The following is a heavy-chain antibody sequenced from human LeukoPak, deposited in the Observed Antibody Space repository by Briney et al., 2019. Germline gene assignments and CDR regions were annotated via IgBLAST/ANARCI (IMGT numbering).Heavy chain of an antibody. D-gene: IGHD1-26*01. CDR2: IYYSGST. CDR3: ARGSYSEAFDI. V-gene: IGHV4-39*07. Sequence: SETLSLTCTVSGASIISSSYYWGWIRQPPGKGLEWIGSIYYSGSTYYNPSLKSRVTISVDTSKNQFSLKLSSVTAADTAVYYCARGSYSEAFDIWGQGTMVTVSS. CDR1: GASIISSSYY. J-gene: IGHJ3*02.